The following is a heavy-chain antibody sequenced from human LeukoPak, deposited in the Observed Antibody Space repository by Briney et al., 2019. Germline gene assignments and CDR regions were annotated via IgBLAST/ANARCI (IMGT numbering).Heavy chain of an antibody. CDR1: GYTFTSYG. CDR2: ISAYNGNT. CDR3: ASQRRLGYCGSTSCYYSNWFDP. J-gene: IGHJ5*02. D-gene: IGHD2-2*01. V-gene: IGHV1-18*01. Sequence: GASVKVSCKASGYTFTSYGISWVRQAPGQGLEWMGWISAYNGNTNYAQKLQGRVTMTTDTSTSTAYMELRSLRSDDTAVYYCASQRRLGYCGSTSCYYSNWFDPWGQGTLVAVSS.